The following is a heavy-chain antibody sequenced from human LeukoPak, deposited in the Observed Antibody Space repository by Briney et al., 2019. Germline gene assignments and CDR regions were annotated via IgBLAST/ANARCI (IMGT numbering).Heavy chain of an antibody. CDR2: IYYSGTT. V-gene: IGHV4-59*08. J-gene: IGHJ4*02. CDR1: GGSISTYF. CDR3: ARRKDYNFFFDY. D-gene: IGHD1-1*01. Sequence: SETLSLTCTVSGGSISTYFWSWIRQPPGKGLEWIGYIYYSGTTNYIPSLKSRVTISVDTSKNQFSLTLSSVTAADTAIYFCARRKDYNFFFDYWGQGTLVTVSS.